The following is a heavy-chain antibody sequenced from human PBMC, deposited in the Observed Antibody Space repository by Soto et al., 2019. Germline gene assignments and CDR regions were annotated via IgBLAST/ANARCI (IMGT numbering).Heavy chain of an antibody. CDR1: GGSLSSYY. D-gene: IGHD4-4*01. J-gene: IGHJ6*03. V-gene: IGHV4-59*08. CDR2: IYYSGST. CDR3: ARQGGNYGLYYYYYMDV. Sequence: SETLSLTCTVSGGSLSSYYWTWIRQPPGKGLEWIGYIYYSGSTKYNPSLKSRVTISVDTSNNQFSLKLSSVAAADTAVYYCARQGGNYGLYYYYYMDVWGKGTTVTVSS.